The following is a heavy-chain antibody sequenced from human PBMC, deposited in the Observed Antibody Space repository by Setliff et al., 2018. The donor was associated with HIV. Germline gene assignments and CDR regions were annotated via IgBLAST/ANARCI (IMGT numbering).Heavy chain of an antibody. J-gene: IGHJ4*02. D-gene: IGHD3-22*01. CDR2: IYTSGST. Sequence: PSETLSLTCTVSGGSISSYYWSWIRQPAGKGLEWIGRIYTSGSTNYNPSLKSRVTISADTSKNQFSLKLSSVTAADTAVYYCARSYYDSSGYYSVDYWGQGTLVTVSS. V-gene: IGHV4-4*07. CDR3: ARSYYDSSGYYSVDY. CDR1: GGSISSYY.